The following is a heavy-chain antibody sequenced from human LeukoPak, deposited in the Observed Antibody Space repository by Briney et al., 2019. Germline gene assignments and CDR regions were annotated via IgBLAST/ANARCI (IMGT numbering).Heavy chain of an antibody. V-gene: IGHV4-59*13. Sequence: KPSETLSLTCTVSGGSISSYYWTWIRQPPGKGLEWIGDIYITGSTNYNPYLKRRVTMSADTSKNQFSLRLSSVTAADTAVYYCARVRIGETSYDASDVWGLGTMVTVSS. CDR2: IYITGST. CDR3: ARVRIGETSYDASDV. CDR1: GGSISSYY. D-gene: IGHD1-26*01. J-gene: IGHJ3*01.